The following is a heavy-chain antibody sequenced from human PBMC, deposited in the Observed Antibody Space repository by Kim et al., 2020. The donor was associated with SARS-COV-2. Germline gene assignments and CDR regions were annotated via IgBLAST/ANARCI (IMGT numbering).Heavy chain of an antibody. CDR1: GFTFDDYA. D-gene: IGHD3-16*01. CDR2: ISWNSGSI. Sequence: GGSLRLSCAASGFTFDDYAMHWVRQAPGKGLEWVSGISWNSGSIGYADSVKGRFTISRDNAKNSLYLQMNSLRAEDTALYYCATIPFGFYYGMDVWGQGTTVPVSS. J-gene: IGHJ6*02. V-gene: IGHV3-9*01. CDR3: ATIPFGFYYGMDV.